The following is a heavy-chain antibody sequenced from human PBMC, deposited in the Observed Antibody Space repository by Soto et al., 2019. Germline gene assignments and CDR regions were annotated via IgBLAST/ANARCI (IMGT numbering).Heavy chain of an antibody. CDR1: GCPFISYA. V-gene: IGHV1-69*01. CDR2: IIPIFGTA. D-gene: IGHD4-17*01. Sequence: SVKVSCNASGCPFISYAISWVRQAPGQGLEWMGGIIPIFGTANYAQKFQGRVTITADESTSTAYMELSSLRSEDTAVYYCARDNRMNTVTTDWFDPWGQGTLVTVSS. J-gene: IGHJ5*02. CDR3: ARDNRMNTVTTDWFDP.